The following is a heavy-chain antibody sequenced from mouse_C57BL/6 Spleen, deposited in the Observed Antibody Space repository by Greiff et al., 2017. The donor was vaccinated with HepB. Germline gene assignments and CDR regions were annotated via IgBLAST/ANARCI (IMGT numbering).Heavy chain of an antibody. J-gene: IGHJ2*01. D-gene: IGHD2-14*01. V-gene: IGHV1-69*01. CDR3: ARRGIGTTSDY. Sequence: QVQLQQSGAELVMPGASVKLSCKASGYTFTSYWMHWVKQRPGQGLEWIGEIDPSDSYTNYNQKFKGKSTLTVDKSSSTAYMQLSSLTSEDSAVYYCARRGIGTTSDYWGQGTTLTVSS. CDR2: IDPSDSYT. CDR1: GYTFTSYW.